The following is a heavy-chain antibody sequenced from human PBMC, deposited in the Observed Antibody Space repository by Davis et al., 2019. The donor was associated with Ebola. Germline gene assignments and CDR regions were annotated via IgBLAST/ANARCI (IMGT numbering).Heavy chain of an antibody. CDR1: GFTFSDYY. CDR2: ISSSGSTI. J-gene: IGHJ6*02. Sequence: GESLKISCAASGFTFSDYYMSWIRQAPGKGLEWVSYISSSGSTIYYADSVKGRFTISRDNAKNSLYLQMNRLRAEDTAVYYCARDLRATVTPTYYYYGMDVWGQGTTVTVSS. D-gene: IGHD4-17*01. CDR3: ARDLRATVTPTYYYYGMDV. V-gene: IGHV3-11*01.